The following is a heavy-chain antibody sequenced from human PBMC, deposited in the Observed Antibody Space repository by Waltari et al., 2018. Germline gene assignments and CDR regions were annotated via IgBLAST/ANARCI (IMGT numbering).Heavy chain of an antibody. Sequence: QVQLQESGPGLVKPSETLSLTCAVSGYSISSGYYWGWIRQPPGKGLEWIGSIYHSGSTYYNPSLKSRVTISVDTSKNQFSLKLSSVTAADTAVYYCARQGEWLAPRGAFDIWGQGTMVTVSS. CDR2: IYHSGST. D-gene: IGHD6-19*01. J-gene: IGHJ3*02. CDR1: GYSISSGYY. CDR3: ARQGEWLAPRGAFDI. V-gene: IGHV4-38-2*01.